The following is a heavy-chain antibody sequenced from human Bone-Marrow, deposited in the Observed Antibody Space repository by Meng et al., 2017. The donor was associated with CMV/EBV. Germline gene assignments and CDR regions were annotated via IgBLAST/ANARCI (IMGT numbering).Heavy chain of an antibody. J-gene: IGHJ4*02. CDR2: IYYSGST. Sequence: SETLSLTCTVSAASISSISSYWGWIRRPPGKGLEWIGSIYYSGSTYYNPSLKSRVTISVDTSKNQFSLKLSSVTAADTAVYYCARRAHSSGWSEYYFDYWGQGTLVTVSS. V-gene: IGHV4-39*01. D-gene: IGHD6-19*01. CDR1: AASISSISSY. CDR3: ARRAHSSGWSEYYFDY.